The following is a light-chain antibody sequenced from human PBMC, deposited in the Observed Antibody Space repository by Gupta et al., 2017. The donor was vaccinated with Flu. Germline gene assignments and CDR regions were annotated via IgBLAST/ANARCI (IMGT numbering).Light chain of an antibody. CDR1: QSLVHSDGNTY. CDR3: MQGTHWPFT. Sequence: DVVLTQSPLSLPVTLGKPASISCRSSQSLVHSDGNTYLIWFQQRPGQSPRRLIYKVSNRDSGVPDTFSGSGSGTDFTRKISRVDAEDVGVYYCMQGTHWPFTFGQGTRLE. CDR2: KVS. V-gene: IGKV2-30*02. J-gene: IGKJ5*01.